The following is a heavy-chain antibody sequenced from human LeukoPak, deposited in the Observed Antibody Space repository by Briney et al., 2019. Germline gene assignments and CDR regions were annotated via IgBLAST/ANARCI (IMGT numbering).Heavy chain of an antibody. J-gene: IGHJ6*03. V-gene: IGHV4-4*07. CDR3: ARAFGGSSSWSDYYYYYMDV. CDR1: GGSISSYY. CDR2: IYTSGST. D-gene: IGHD6-13*01. Sequence: KPSETLSLTCTVSGGSISSYYWSWTRQPAGKGLEWIGRIYTSGSTNYNPSLKSRVTMSVDTSKNQFSLKLSSVTAADTAVYYCARAFGGSSSWSDYYYYYMDVWGKGTTVTVSS.